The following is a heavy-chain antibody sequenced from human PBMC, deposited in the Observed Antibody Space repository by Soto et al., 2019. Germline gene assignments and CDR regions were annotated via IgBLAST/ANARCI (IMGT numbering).Heavy chain of an antibody. D-gene: IGHD5-12*01. V-gene: IGHV3-21*01. CDR2: ISSSSSYI. CDR1: GFTFSSYS. J-gene: IGHJ4*02. CDR3: ARPSGYDWASDY. Sequence: PGGSLRLSCAASGFTFSSYSMNWVRQAPGKVLEWVSSISSSSSYIYYADSVKGRFTISRDNAKNSLYLQMNSLRAEDTAVYYCARPSGYDWASDYWGQGPLVTVSS.